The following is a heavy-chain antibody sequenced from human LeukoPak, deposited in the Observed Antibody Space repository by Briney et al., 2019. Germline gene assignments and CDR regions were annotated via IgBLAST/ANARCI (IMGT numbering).Heavy chain of an antibody. V-gene: IGHV4-38-2*02. CDR2: IYHSGST. D-gene: IGHD4-11*01. J-gene: IGHJ5*02. CDR1: GYSISSGYY. Sequence: SETLSLTCTVSGYSISSGYYWGWIRQPPGKGLEWIGSIYHSGSTYYNPSLKSRVTISVDTSKNQFSLKLSSVTAADTAVYYCARGQRHDYTLFASWGQGTLVTVSS. CDR3: ARGQRHDYTLFAS.